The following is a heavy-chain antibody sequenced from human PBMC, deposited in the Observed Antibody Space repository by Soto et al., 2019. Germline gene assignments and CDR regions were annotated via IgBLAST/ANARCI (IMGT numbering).Heavy chain of an antibody. CDR2: IYFGGST. V-gene: IGHV4-31*03. D-gene: IGHD6-13*01. Sequence: SETLSLTCTVSGGSISTYGYYWSWIRQFPGKGLQWIGYIYFGGSTYYHPSLESRVTISLDRSTNHFSLRLTSVTSADTAVYFCASSGRSWRRFDDRGKGPLVTVSS. J-gene: IGHJ5*02. CDR1: GGSISTYGYY. CDR3: ASSGRSWRRFDD.